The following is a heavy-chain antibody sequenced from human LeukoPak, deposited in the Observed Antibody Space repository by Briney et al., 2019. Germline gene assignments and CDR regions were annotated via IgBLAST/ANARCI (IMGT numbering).Heavy chain of an antibody. Sequence: PGGSLRLSCAASGFTFSSYGMHWVREAPGKGLEWVVFIRYDGSNKYYADSVKGRFTISRDNSKNTLYLQMNSLRAEDTAVYYCATSSRGFGGYYYGMDVWGQGTTVTVSS. D-gene: IGHD3-10*01. CDR1: GFTFSSYG. CDR3: ATSSRGFGGYYYGMDV. CDR2: IRYDGSNK. J-gene: IGHJ6*02. V-gene: IGHV3-30*02.